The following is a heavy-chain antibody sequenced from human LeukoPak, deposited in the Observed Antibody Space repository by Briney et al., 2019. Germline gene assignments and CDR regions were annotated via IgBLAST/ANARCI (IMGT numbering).Heavy chain of an antibody. CDR1: GGSISRYY. J-gene: IGHJ4*02. Sequence: SETLSLTCTVSGGSISRYYWSWIRQPPGKGLEWIGYIYDSGSTNHNPSLKSGGTISLDTSQNPFSLKLTSVSAADTAVYYCARVGGLLQSGLESWGQGTLATVSS. V-gene: IGHV4-59*01. D-gene: IGHD2-21*01. CDR3: ARVGGLLQSGLES. CDR2: IYDSGST.